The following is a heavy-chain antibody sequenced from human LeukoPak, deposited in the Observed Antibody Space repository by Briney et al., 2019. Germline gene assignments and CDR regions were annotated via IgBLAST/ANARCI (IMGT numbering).Heavy chain of an antibody. CDR3: ARVDAMVSSGYQRYFQH. J-gene: IGHJ1*01. CDR1: GFTFSSYS. Sequence: PGGSLRLSCAASGFTFSSYSMNWVRQAPGKGLEWVSYISSSDSTIYYADSVKGRFTISRDNAKNSLYLQMNSLRAEDTAVYYCARVDAMVSSGYQRYFQHWGQGTLVTVSS. D-gene: IGHD3-22*01. CDR2: ISSSDSTI. V-gene: IGHV3-48*01.